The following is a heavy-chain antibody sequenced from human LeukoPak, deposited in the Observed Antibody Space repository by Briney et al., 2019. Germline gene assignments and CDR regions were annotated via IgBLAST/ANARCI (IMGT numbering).Heavy chain of an antibody. CDR1: GGSISSGGYS. D-gene: IGHD2-2*01. Sequence: SQTLSLTCAVSGGSISSGGYSWSWIRQPPGTGLEWIGYIYHSGSTYYNPSLKSRVTMSVDTSKNQFSLKLSSVTAADTAVYYCARDHIVVPSSFGYYYYGMDVWGQGTTVTVSS. CDR3: ARDHIVVPSSFGYYYYGMDV. V-gene: IGHV4-30-2*01. J-gene: IGHJ6*02. CDR2: IYHSGST.